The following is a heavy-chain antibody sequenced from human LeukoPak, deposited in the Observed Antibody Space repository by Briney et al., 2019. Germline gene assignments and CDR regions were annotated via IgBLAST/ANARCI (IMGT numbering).Heavy chain of an antibody. V-gene: IGHV3-74*01. CDR1: GFTFSSYW. J-gene: IGHJ4*02. CDR2: INNDGSST. Sequence: GGSLRLSCAASGFTFSSYWMHWVRQAPGKGLVWVSRINNDGSSTNYADSVKGRFTISRDNAKNTLFLQMNSLRAEDTAVYYCARGPSGYHNTGGQGTLVTVSS. D-gene: IGHD5-12*01. CDR3: ARGPSGYHNT.